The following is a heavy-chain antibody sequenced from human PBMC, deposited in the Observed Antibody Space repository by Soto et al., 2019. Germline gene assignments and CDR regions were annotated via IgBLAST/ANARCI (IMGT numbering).Heavy chain of an antibody. J-gene: IGHJ3*02. CDR2: ISGDNGNR. CDR3: ARDCYRVNDALDI. D-gene: IGHD2-15*01. V-gene: IGHV1-18*01. CDR1: GYTFVSYG. Sequence: QFQLVQSGAEVKTPGASVKVSCKASGYTFVSYGITWVRQAPGQGLEWMGWISGDNGNRNYAQKVQARVTFTTDTFTTAAYMELRNLRSDDTAVYFCARDCYRVNDALDICVQGTMVTVSA.